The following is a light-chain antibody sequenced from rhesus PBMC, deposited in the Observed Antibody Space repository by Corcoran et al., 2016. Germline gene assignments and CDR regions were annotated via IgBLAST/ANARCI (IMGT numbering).Light chain of an antibody. V-gene: IGKV3-24*04. Sequence: EIVLTQSPATLALSPGEKATLSCRASQSISSFLAWYLQKLGQAPRLLIYGASRRATGISDRFSGSRSGPDFTLPISSLEPEDVGVYFCLETSNWPPLTFGGGTKVDIK. CDR2: GAS. J-gene: IGKJ4*01. CDR3: LETSNWPPLT. CDR1: QSISSF.